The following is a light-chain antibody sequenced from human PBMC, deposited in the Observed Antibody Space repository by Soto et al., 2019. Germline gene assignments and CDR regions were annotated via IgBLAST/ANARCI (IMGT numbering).Light chain of an antibody. CDR1: QSVSSSY. CDR2: GAS. V-gene: IGKV3D-20*02. CDR3: QQRSNWPPIT. Sequence: EIVLPESPGTLSLSPGERATLSCRAIQSVSSSYLAWYQQKPGQAPRLLIYGASSRATGIPDRLSGSGSGTDFTLTISSLEPEDFAVYYCQQRSNWPPITFGQGTRLEIK. J-gene: IGKJ5*01.